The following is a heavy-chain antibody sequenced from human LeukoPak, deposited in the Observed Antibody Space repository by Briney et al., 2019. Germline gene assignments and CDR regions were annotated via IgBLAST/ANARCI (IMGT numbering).Heavy chain of an antibody. Sequence: PSETLSLTCTVSGGSIRSYYWSRVRQPPGKGLEWIGYFYYSGSTNYNPSLKSRVTISVDTSKNQFSLKLNSVTAADTAVYYCVRGRDNADWYFDLWGRGTLVTVSS. CDR2: FYYSGST. D-gene: IGHD1-1*01. CDR3: VRGRDNADWYFDL. V-gene: IGHV4-59*01. CDR1: GGSIRSYY. J-gene: IGHJ2*01.